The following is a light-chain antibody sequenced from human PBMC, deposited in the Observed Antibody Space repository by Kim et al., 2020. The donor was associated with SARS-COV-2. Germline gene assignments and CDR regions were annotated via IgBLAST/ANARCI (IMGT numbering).Light chain of an antibody. CDR2: DAS. CDR1: QYISNS. V-gene: IGKV1-33*01. Sequence: DIQMTQSPSSLSASVGDRVTITCQASQYISNSLNWFQHKPGNAPKLLFYDASNLETGVPSRFSGSGSGTDFTFTISSLQPEDIATYFWQQYDDLLLSSGGGTKVDIK. CDR3: QQYDDLLLS. J-gene: IGKJ4*01.